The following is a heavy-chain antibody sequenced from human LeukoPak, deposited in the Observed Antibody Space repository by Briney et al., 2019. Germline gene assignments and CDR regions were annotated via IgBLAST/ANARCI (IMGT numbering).Heavy chain of an antibody. J-gene: IGHJ4*02. D-gene: IGHD3-3*01. CDR1: GGSISSSNW. V-gene: IGHV4-4*02. Sequence: PSETLSLTCAVSGGSISSSNWWSWVRQPPGKGLEWIGEINHSGSTNYNPSLKSRVTISVDTSKNQFSLKLSSVTAADTAVYYCARFRGHLWSGYYYFDYWGQGTLVTVSS. CDR3: ARFRGHLWSGYYYFDY. CDR2: INHSGST.